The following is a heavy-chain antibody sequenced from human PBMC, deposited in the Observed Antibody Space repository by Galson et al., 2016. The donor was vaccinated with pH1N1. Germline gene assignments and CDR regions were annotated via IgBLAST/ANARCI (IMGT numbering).Heavy chain of an antibody. CDR2: INEDGSRR. D-gene: IGHD7-27*01. V-gene: IGHV3-7*03. CDR1: GFSFSNYW. CDR3: TNLNWELGFS. J-gene: IGHJ5*02. Sequence: SLRLSCAASGFSFSNYWMTWVRQAPGKGLQWVASINEDGSRRAYVDSVKGRFSISRDNPQNSLSLQMNNLRVEDSAMYHCTNLNWELGFSWGRGRLVTVSS.